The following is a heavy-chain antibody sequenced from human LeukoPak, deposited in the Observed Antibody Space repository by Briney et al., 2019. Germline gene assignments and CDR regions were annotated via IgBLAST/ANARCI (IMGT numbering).Heavy chain of an antibody. V-gene: IGHV3-48*04. CDR2: ISSSGSTI. J-gene: IGHJ4*02. CDR3: ARSESSARGSDY. CDR1: EFAFSTYA. Sequence: PGGSLRLSCAASEFAFSTYAMNWVRQAPGKGLEWVPYISSSGSTIYYADSVKGRFTISRDNAKNSLYLQMNSLRAEDTAVYYCARSESSARGSDYWGQGTLVTVSS. D-gene: IGHD6-25*01.